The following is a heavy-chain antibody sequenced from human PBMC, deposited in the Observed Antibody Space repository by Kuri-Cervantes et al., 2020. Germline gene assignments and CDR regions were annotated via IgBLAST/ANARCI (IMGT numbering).Heavy chain of an antibody. CDR1: GYTFTSYG. V-gene: IGHV1-18*01. CDR3: ARDGRSGGSYINWFDP. CDR2: ISAYNGNT. D-gene: IGHD2-15*01. J-gene: IGHJ5*02. Sequence: ASVKVSCKASGYTFTSYGISWVRQAPGQGLEWMGWISAYNGNTNYAQKLQGRVTMTTDTSTSTAYMELSTLRSDDTAVYYCARDGRSGGSYINWFDPWGQGTLVTVSS.